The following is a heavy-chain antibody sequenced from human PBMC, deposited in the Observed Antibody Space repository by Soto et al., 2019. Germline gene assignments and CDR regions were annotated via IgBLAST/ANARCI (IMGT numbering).Heavy chain of an antibody. Sequence: QVQLVQSGAEVKKPGASVKVSCKASGYTFTSYGISWVRQAPGQGLEWMGWISAYNGNTNYAQKLQGRVTMTTDTSPSTAYMGRRSRRPDETAVYYCARDPGYEVDYWGQGTLVTVSS. CDR2: ISAYNGNT. CDR3: ARDPGYEVDY. D-gene: IGHD2-2*01. CDR1: GYTFTSYG. J-gene: IGHJ4*02. V-gene: IGHV1-18*01.